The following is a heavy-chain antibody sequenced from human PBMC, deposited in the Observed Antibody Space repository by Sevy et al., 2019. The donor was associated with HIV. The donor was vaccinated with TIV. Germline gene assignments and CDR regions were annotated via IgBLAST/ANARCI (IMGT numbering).Heavy chain of an antibody. J-gene: IGHJ4*02. D-gene: IGHD3-3*01. Sequence: GGSLRLSCAASGFTFSSYALSWVRQAPGKGLEWVSAISGSGGSTYYADSVKGRFTISRDNSKNTLYLQMNSLRAEDTAVYYCAKEPRAIHYHCGLEYWGQGTLVTVSS. CDR1: GFTFSSYA. V-gene: IGHV3-23*01. CDR3: AKEPRAIHYHCGLEY. CDR2: ISGSGGST.